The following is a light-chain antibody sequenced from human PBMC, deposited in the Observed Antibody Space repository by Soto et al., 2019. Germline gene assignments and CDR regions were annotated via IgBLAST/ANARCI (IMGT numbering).Light chain of an antibody. Sequence: QSVLTQPASVSGSPGRSVTISCTGTSSDIGGYDWVSWYQQRPGKAPKLMIYEVRYRPSGVSNRFSGSKSGNTASLTISGLQAEDDADYSCCSYTRTSNHYFFGSGTKVTVL. J-gene: IGLJ1*01. CDR3: CSYTRTSNHYF. CDR2: EVR. CDR1: SSDIGGYDW. V-gene: IGLV2-14*01.